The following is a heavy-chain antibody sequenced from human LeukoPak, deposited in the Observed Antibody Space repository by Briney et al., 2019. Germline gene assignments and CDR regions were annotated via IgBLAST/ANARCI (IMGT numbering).Heavy chain of an antibody. Sequence: SETLSLTCTVSGGSISSYYWSWIRQPPGKGLEWIGYIYYSGSTNYNPSLKSRVTISVDTSKNQFSLKLSSVTAADTAVYYCARLDSGWYRYWGQGTLVTVSS. CDR2: IYYSGST. CDR1: GGSISSYY. J-gene: IGHJ4*02. V-gene: IGHV4-59*01. CDR3: ARLDSGWYRY. D-gene: IGHD6-19*01.